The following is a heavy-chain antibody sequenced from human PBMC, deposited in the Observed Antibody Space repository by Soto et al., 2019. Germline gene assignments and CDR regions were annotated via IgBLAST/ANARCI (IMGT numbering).Heavy chain of an antibody. Sequence: GSLRLSGTASGFTLSSYPMSWVRQTPGKGLQWVASVSVDPGNTYYADSVKGRFTISRDNSIYTLYLQMNNVTAEDTAIYYCVKDGIRGIHIDKWGQGTLVTVSS. J-gene: IGHJ4*02. V-gene: IGHV3-23*01. CDR3: VKDGIRGIHIDK. CDR2: VSVDPGNT. CDR1: GFTLSSYP.